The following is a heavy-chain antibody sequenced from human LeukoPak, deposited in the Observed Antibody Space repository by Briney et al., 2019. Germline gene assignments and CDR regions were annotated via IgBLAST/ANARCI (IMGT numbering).Heavy chain of an antibody. V-gene: IGHV3-30*04. J-gene: IGHJ4*02. Sequence: PGRSLRLSCAASGFTFSSYAMHWVRQAPGKGLEWVAVISYDGSNKYYADSVKGRFTISRDNFKNTLYLQMNSLRAEDTAVYYCARERYSGYDYYADYWGQGTLVTVSS. CDR1: GFTFSSYA. D-gene: IGHD5-12*01. CDR3: ARERYSGYDYYADY. CDR2: ISYDGSNK.